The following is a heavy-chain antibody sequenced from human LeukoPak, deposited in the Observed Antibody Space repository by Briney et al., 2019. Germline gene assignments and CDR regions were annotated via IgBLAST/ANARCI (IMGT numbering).Heavy chain of an antibody. CDR1: GFTFSSYS. CDR2: ISSSSSTI. V-gene: IGHV3-48*01. CDR3: ARSKRNGFDI. J-gene: IGHJ3*02. Sequence: GSLRLSCAASGFTFSSYSMNWVRQAPGKGLEWVSYISSSSSTIYYADSVKGRFTISRDNAKNSLYLQMNSLRAEDTAVYYCARSKRNGFDIWGQGTVVTVSS.